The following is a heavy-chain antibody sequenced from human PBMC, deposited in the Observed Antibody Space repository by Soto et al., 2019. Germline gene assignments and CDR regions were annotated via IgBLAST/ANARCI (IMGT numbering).Heavy chain of an antibody. Sequence: GGSLRLSCAASGFTFSSYAMNWVRQAPGKGLEWVSGISDSGGSTDYADSVKGRFTISRDNSKNTLYLQMNSLRAEDTAVYYCAKLSQDEPTPNWGQGTLVTVSS. CDR3: AKLSQDEPTPN. V-gene: IGHV3-23*01. CDR1: GFTFSSYA. J-gene: IGHJ4*02. CDR2: ISDSGGST.